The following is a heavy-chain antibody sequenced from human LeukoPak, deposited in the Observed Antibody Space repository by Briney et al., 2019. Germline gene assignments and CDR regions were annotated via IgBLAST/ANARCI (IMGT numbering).Heavy chain of an antibody. D-gene: IGHD2-2*03. CDR1: GLTFSPYA. V-gene: IGHV3-30*18. Sequence: GGSLRLSCAAPGLTFSPYAMHWVRQAPGKGLEWVALISNDGSKKYYADSVKGRFTISRDNSTNTLDLQMNSLRAEDTAVYYCAKDGYCSSTSCYPNHFDSWGQGTLVTVSS. CDR3: AKDGYCSSTSCYPNHFDS. CDR2: ISNDGSKK. J-gene: IGHJ4*02.